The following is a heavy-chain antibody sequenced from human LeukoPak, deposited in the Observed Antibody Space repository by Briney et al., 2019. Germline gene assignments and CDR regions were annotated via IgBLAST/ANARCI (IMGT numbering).Heavy chain of an antibody. D-gene: IGHD2-8*01. V-gene: IGHV3-74*01. CDR1: GFTFTSHW. CDR2: ISGDGSTR. Sequence: PAVSLRLSCAASGFTFTSHWMHWVPHAPGQGRVWVSRISGDGSTRNYADSVKGRFTISRDNAKNTVNLQMDRLRADDTAVYYCARTTNGPEEWGQGTLVTVSS. CDR3: ARTTNGPEE. J-gene: IGHJ4*02.